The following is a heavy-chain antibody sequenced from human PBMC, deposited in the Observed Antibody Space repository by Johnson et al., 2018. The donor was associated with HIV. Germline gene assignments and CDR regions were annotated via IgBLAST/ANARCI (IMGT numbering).Heavy chain of an antibody. CDR2: ISYDGSNK. CDR3: ARDGRGLDAFDI. CDR1: GFTFSSYA. V-gene: IGHV3-30-3*01. Sequence: QMQLVESGGGVVQPGRSLRLSCAASGFTFSSYAMHWVRQAPGKGLEWVAVISYDGSNKYYADSVKGRFTVSRDNSKNTLYLQMDSLRAEDTAMYYCARDGRGLDAFDIWGQGTIVTVSS. D-gene: IGHD3/OR15-3a*01. J-gene: IGHJ3*02.